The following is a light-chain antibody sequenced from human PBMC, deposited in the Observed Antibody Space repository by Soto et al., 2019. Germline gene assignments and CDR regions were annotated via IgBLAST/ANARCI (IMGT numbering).Light chain of an antibody. CDR3: QQYGSSPT. CDR2: GAS. J-gene: IGKJ4*01. Sequence: EIVLTQSPGTPSLSPGERATRSCRASQSVSSSYLAWYQQKPGQAPRLLIYGASSRATGIPDRFSGSGSGTDFTLTISRLEPEDFAVYYCQQYGSSPTFGGGTKVEIK. CDR1: QSVSSSY. V-gene: IGKV3-20*01.